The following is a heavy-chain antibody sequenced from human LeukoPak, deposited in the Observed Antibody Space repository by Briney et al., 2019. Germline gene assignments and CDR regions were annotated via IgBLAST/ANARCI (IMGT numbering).Heavy chain of an antibody. J-gene: IGHJ5*02. CDR1: GFTFSSFA. Sequence: QAGGSLRLSCAASGFTFSSFAVSWVRQAPGEGLEWVSAISRSGDSTYYADSVKGRFTISRDNSKNTLDLQMNSLRVEDTAVYYCASGEGAGDPFDPWGQGTLVTVSS. V-gene: IGHV3-23*01. CDR3: ASGEGAGDPFDP. CDR2: ISRSGDST. D-gene: IGHD3-10*01.